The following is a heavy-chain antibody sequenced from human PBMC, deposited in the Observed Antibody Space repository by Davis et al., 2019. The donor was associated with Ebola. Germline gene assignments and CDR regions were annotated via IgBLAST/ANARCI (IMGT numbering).Heavy chain of an antibody. J-gene: IGHJ4*02. CDR1: RFPFSDAW. Sequence: PGGSLRLSCVASRFPFSDAWMSWIRQAPGKGLELISHISVSGRTTYYADSVKGRFTVSRDNSMNTVYLQCNSLRVEDTAVYYCAKLTVRGNYYGSDFWGRGTLVTVSS. CDR3: AKLTVRGNYYGSDF. CDR2: ISVSGRTT. V-gene: IGHV3-11*01. D-gene: IGHD3-10*01.